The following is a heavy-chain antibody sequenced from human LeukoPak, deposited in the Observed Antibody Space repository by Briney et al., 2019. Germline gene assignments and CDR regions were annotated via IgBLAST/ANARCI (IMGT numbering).Heavy chain of an antibody. CDR2: ISWNSGSI. CDR3: AKDIGDGYTPRPIDY. D-gene: IGHD5-24*01. CDR1: GFTFDDYA. V-gene: IGHV3-9*01. Sequence: GGSLRLSCAASGFTFDDYAMHWVRQAPGKGLEWVSGISWNSGSIGYADSVNGRFTISRDNAKNSLYLQMNSLRAEDTALYYCAKDIGDGYTPRPIDYWGQGTLVTVSS. J-gene: IGHJ4*02.